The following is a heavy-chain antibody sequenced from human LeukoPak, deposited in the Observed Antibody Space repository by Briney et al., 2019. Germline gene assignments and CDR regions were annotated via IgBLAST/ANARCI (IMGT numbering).Heavy chain of an antibody. CDR1: GYTFTGYY. CDR3: ARDVVPAASWFGP. CDR2: INPNSGGT. V-gene: IGHV1-2*02. Sequence: ASVKVSCKASGYTFTGYYMHWVRQAPGQGLEWMGWINPNSGGTNYAQKFQGRVTMTRDTSISTAYMELSRLRSDDTAVYYCARDVVPAASWFGPWGQGTLVTVSS. D-gene: IGHD2-2*01. J-gene: IGHJ5*02.